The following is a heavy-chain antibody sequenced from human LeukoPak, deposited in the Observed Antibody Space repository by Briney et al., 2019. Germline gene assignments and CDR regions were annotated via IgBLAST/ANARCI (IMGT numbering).Heavy chain of an antibody. V-gene: IGHV3-21*01. CDR1: GFTFSSYS. CDR3: ARSLLRPRRGGNGVSWFDP. Sequence: ERSLRLSCAASGFTFSSYSMNWVRQAPGKGLEWVSSISSSSSYIYYADSVKGRFTISRDNAKNSLYLQMNSLRAEDTAVYYCARSLLRPRRGGNGVSWFDPWGQGTLVTVSS. D-gene: IGHD4-23*01. CDR2: ISSSSSYI. J-gene: IGHJ5*02.